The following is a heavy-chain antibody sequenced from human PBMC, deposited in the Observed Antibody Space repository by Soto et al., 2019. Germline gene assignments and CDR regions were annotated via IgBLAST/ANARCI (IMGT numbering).Heavy chain of an antibody. CDR3: TTDYGSGSYFSNY. Sequence: GGSLRLSCAASGFTFTNAWMNWVRQAPGKGLEWVGRIKGKTDGGTTDFAAPVKGRFSISRDDSKNTLFLQMSSLKTDDTAVYYCTTDYGSGSYFSNYWGQGTLVTVSS. V-gene: IGHV3-15*07. D-gene: IGHD3-10*01. J-gene: IGHJ4*01. CDR2: IKGKTDGGTT. CDR1: GFTFTNAW.